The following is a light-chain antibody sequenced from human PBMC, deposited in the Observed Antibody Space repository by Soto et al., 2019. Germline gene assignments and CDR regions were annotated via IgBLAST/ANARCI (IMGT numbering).Light chain of an antibody. J-gene: IGKJ1*01. CDR1: QSISSW. V-gene: IGKV1-5*01. CDR3: QQSYSFPRT. Sequence: DIQMTQSPSTLSASVGDRVTITCRASQSISSWLAWYQQKPGKAPKLLIYDASSLESGVPSRFSGSGSGADFTLTISSLQPEDFATYYCQQSYSFPRTFGQGTKVDIK. CDR2: DAS.